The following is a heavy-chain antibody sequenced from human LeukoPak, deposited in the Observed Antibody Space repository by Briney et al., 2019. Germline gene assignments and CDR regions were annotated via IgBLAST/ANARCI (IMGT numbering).Heavy chain of an antibody. Sequence: GGSLRLSCAASGFTFSDYYLNWIRQAPGKGLEWVSCISSSSSYTNYADSVKGRFTLSRDNAKNSLYLQMNSLRAEDTAVYYCARGSSGWYHGLDVWGQGTTVTVSS. J-gene: IGHJ6*02. V-gene: IGHV3-11*06. CDR2: ISSSSSYT. D-gene: IGHD6-19*01. CDR3: ARGSSGWYHGLDV. CDR1: GFTFSDYY.